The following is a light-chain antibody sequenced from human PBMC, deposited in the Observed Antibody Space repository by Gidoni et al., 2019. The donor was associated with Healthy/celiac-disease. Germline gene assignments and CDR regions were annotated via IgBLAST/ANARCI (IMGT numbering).Light chain of an antibody. CDR3: QQYNSYSPRT. CDR2: DAS. Sequence: DIQMTQSPSTLSASVGDRVTITCRASQSISSWLAWYQQKPGKAPKLLIYDASSLESGVPSRFSGSGSGTEFTLTISSLQPDDFATYYCQQYNSYSPRTFXXXTKLEIK. V-gene: IGKV1-5*01. CDR1: QSISSW. J-gene: IGKJ2*01.